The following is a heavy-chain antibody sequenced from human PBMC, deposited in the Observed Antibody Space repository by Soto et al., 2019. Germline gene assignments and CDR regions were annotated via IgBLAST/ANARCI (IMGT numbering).Heavy chain of an antibody. CDR2: ITITGDTT. CDR1: GFIFTTSD. V-gene: IGHV3-23*04. J-gene: IGHJ4*02. D-gene: IGHD2-21*02. Sequence: EVQLVESEGGLVQPGGSLRLSCEASGFIFTTSDMSWVRQAPGKGLEWISSITITGDTTHYADSVKGRFTIARDNSRNAVYLQMTSLRGDDTALSYGAKGGGGDHGYWGQGTLVAVSS. CDR3: AKGGGGDHGY.